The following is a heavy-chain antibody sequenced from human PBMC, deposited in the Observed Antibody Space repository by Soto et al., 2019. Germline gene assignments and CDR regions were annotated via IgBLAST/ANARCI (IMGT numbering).Heavy chain of an antibody. CDR1: GYSFPSHY. J-gene: IGHJ4*02. V-gene: IGHV1-46*01. D-gene: IGHD5-12*01. Sequence: ASVKVSCKAIGYSFPSHYMNWVRQPPGQGLEWMGKIYPGGVKIGYAQKFKGRVTMTKDTSTSTVYMELNCMAFEDMASYYSAVFEDGCDIYAVYCSEGSLVTVSS. CDR3: AVFEDGCDIYAVY. CDR2: IYPGGVKI.